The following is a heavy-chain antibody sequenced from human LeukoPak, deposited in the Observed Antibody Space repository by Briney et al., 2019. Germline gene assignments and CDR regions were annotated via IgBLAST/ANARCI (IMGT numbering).Heavy chain of an antibody. CDR3: ARPTNWWGYFDY. CDR1: GFTFSSVS. V-gene: IGHV3-48*02. D-gene: IGHD2-8*02. J-gene: IGHJ4*02. Sequence: GWSLRPSCAPSGFTFSSVSMNWVRQAPGKGLEWVSYISSRSSTIYYADSVKGRFTISRDNAKNSLYLQMNSLRDEDTAVYYCARPTNWWGYFDYWGQGTLVTVSS. CDR2: ISSRSSTI.